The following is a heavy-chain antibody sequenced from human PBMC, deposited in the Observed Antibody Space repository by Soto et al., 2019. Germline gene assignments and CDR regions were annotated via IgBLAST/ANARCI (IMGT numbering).Heavy chain of an antibody. V-gene: IGHV5-51*01. J-gene: IGHJ4*02. Sequence: RGESLKISCKGSGYSFTSYWIGWVRQMPGKGLEWMGIIYPGDSDTRYSPSFQGQVTISADKSISTAYLQWSSLKASDTAMYYCARQMDCSGGSCYSDLQFDYWGQGTLVTVSS. CDR1: GYSFTSYW. CDR2: IYPGDSDT. CDR3: ARQMDCSGGSCYSDLQFDY. D-gene: IGHD2-15*01.